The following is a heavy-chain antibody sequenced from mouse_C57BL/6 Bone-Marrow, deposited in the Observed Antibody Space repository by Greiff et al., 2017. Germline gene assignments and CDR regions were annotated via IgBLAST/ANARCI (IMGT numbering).Heavy chain of an antibody. V-gene: IGHV14-4*01. CDR1: GFNIKDDY. J-gene: IGHJ2*01. Sequence: VQLQQSGAELVRPGASVKLSCTASGFNIKDDYMHWVKQRPEQGLEWIGWIDPENGDTEYASKFQGQATIAADTSSNTAYLKLSSLTSEDTAVYYFTTVVHYWGQGTTLTVSS. CDR2: IDPENGDT. D-gene: IGHD1-1*01. CDR3: TTVVHY.